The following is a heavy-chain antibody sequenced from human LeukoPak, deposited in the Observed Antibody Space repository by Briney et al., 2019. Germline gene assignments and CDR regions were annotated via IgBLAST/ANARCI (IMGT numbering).Heavy chain of an antibody. J-gene: IGHJ4*02. D-gene: IGHD3-10*01. Sequence: PGGSLRLSCAGSGFGFSGYWIHWVRQVPGKGLAWVSRIDSAGARIQYAGSVKGRSTISRDNAKNTVYLQMNSLRPEDTAVYYCVADSENRSGGDFWGQGTLVTVSS. V-gene: IGHV3-74*01. CDR3: VADSENRSGGDF. CDR2: IDSAGARI. CDR1: GFGFSGYW.